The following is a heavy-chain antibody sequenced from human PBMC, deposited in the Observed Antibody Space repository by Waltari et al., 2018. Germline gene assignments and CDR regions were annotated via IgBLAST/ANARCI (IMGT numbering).Heavy chain of an antibody. Sequence: EVQLLESGGGLVQPGGSLRLSCTASGFTFNNYAIWVRQAPGKGDEWVAVISGGVDITKDAESVKGRFTISMDNSQSRVYLQMNRLGAEDTAVYYCARRYCRGGSCYQWFDYWGQGTLVTVSS. CDR1: GFTFNNYA. D-gene: IGHD2-15*01. V-gene: IGHV3-23*01. CDR3: ARRYCRGGSCYQWFDY. J-gene: IGHJ4*02. CDR2: ISGGVDIT.